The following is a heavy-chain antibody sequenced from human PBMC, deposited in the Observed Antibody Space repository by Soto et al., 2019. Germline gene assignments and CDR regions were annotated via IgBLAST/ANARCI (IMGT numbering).Heavy chain of an antibody. CDR3: ARSMVRGVIKSSFDY. CDR1: GGSISSSSYY. Sequence: PSETLSLTCTVSGGSISSSSYYWGWIRQPPGKGLEWIGSIYYSGSTYYNPSLKSRVTISVDTSKNQFSLKLSSVTAADTAVYYCARSMVRGVIKSSFDYWGQGTLVTVSS. J-gene: IGHJ4*02. V-gene: IGHV4-39*01. D-gene: IGHD3-10*01. CDR2: IYYSGST.